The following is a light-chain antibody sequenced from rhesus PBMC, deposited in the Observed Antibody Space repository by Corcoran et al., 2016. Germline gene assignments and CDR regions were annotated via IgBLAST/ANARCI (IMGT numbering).Light chain of an antibody. V-gene: IGKV1-22*01. CDR2: KAS. CDR1: QSISSW. CDR3: QHYYSTPWT. Sequence: DIQMTQSPSSLSASVGDTVTITCRASQSISSWLDWYQPTPGKAPKLLIYKASSLKRGVPSRFSGSGSATDFNLTISSLQPEDCATDYCQHYYSTPWTFGQGTKVEIK. J-gene: IGKJ1*01.